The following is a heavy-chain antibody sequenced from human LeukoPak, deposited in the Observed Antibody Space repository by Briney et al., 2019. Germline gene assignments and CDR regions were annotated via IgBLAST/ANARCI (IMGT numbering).Heavy chain of an antibody. D-gene: IGHD1-26*01. Sequence: SETLSLTCTVSGGSISSYYWSWIRQPPGKGLEWIGYIYYSGSTNYNPSLKSRVTISVDTSKNQFSLKLSSVTAADTAVYYCARDSGSYFDYWGQGTLVTVSS. CDR3: ARDSGSYFDY. V-gene: IGHV4-59*01. CDR1: GGSISSYY. CDR2: IYYSGST. J-gene: IGHJ4*02.